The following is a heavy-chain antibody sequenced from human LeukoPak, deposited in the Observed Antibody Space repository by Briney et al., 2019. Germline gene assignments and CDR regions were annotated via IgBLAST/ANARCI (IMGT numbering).Heavy chain of an antibody. Sequence: GGSLRLSCAASGFTFSDYYMTWIRQAPGKGLEWVSYISSSGYTTYYVDSVKGRFTISRDNSKNTLYLQMNSLRAEDTAVYYCAGGNCSSTSCFDYWGQGTLVTVSS. D-gene: IGHD2-2*01. CDR3: AGGNCSSTSCFDY. CDR2: ISSSGYTT. CDR1: GFTFSDYY. J-gene: IGHJ4*02. V-gene: IGHV3-11*04.